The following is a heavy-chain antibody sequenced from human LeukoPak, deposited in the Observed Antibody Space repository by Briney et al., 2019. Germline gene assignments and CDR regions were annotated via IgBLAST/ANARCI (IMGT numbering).Heavy chain of an antibody. V-gene: IGHV4-30-4*01. Sequence: MSSQTLSLTCTVSGGSISSGDDYWSWIRQPPGKGLEWIGYIYYSGTTYYNPSLKSRASISVDTSKNQFSLKLTSVTAADTAVYFCARLVGYYSRGSCYHFDYWGQGSLVTVSS. CDR1: GGSISSGDDY. J-gene: IGHJ4*02. CDR3: ARLVGYYSRGSCYHFDY. D-gene: IGHD2-15*01. CDR2: IYYSGTT.